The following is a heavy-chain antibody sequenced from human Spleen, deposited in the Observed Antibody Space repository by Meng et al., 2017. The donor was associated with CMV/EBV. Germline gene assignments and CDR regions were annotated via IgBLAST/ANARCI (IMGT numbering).Heavy chain of an antibody. CDR1: GYTFTGYY. V-gene: IGHV1-2*02. CDR2: INPNNGGT. D-gene: IGHD1-26*01. CDR3: ARARGIGSTSDF. J-gene: IGHJ4*02. Sequence: KASGYTFTGYYLHWMRQAPGQGPEWMGWINPNNGGTKYADKLQGRVTMTRDTAISTAHMELSRLRVDDTAVYYCARARGIGSTSDFWGQGTLVTVSS.